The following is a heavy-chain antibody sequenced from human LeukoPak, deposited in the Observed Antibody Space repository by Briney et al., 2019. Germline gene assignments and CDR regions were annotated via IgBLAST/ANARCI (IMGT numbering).Heavy chain of an antibody. V-gene: IGHV3-7*01. CDR3: ATWRGYFDY. CDR1: GFTFTTYW. Sequence: GGSLRLSCATSGFTFTTYWMNWVRQAPGKGLEWVANIKQDGSEKYYVDSVKGRFTISRDNARNSLYLQMNSLRAEDTAVYYCATWRGYFDYWGQGTLVTVSS. J-gene: IGHJ4*02. CDR2: IKQDGSEK. D-gene: IGHD5-12*01.